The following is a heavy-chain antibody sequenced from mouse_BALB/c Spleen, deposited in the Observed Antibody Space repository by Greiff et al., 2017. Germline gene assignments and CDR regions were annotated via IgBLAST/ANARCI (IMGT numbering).Heavy chain of an antibody. D-gene: IGHD1-1*01. V-gene: IGHV5-17*02. J-gene: IGHJ3*01. CDR3: ARPYYYGSSWFAY. CDR1: GFTFSSFG. Sequence: DVMLVESGGGLVQPGGSRKLSCAASGFTFSSFGMHWVRQAPEKGLEWVAYISSGSSTIYYADTVKGRFTISRDNPKNTLFLQMTSLRSEDTAMYYCARPYYYGSSWFAYWGQGTLVTVSA. CDR2: ISSGSSTI.